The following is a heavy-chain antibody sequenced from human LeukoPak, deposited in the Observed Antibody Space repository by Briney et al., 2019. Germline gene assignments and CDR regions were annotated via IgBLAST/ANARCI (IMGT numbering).Heavy chain of an antibody. CDR1: GFTFTSSA. CDR3: AAGWVCSGGSCYYYFDY. J-gene: IGHJ4*02. CDR2: IVVGSGNT. V-gene: IGHV1-58*02. Sequence: SVKVSCKASGFTFTSSAMQWVRQARGQRLEWIGWIVVGSGNTNYAQKFQERVTITRDMSTSTAYMELSSLRSEDTAVYYCAAGWVCSGGSCYYYFDYWGQGTLVTVPS. D-gene: IGHD2-15*01.